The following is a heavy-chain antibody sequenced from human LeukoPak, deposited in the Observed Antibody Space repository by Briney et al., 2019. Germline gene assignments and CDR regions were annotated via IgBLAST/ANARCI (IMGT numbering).Heavy chain of an antibody. CDR3: ARTRAFCYSFCGFDI. Sequence: SQTLSLTCAISGDSLSSNNAAWNWIRQSPSRGLQWLGRTYFRSKWYTDYAVSLKSRITINPDASKNQFSLKVNSVTAADTAVYYCARTRAFCYSFCGFDIWGQGTLVTVSS. CDR2: TYFRSKWYT. D-gene: IGHD5/OR15-5a*01. V-gene: IGHV6-1*01. CDR1: GDSLSSNNAA. J-gene: IGHJ3*02.